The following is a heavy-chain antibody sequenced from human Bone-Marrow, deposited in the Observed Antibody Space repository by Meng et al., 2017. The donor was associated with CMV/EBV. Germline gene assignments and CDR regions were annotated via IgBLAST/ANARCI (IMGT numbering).Heavy chain of an antibody. D-gene: IGHD2-21*01. CDR3: ARDPAYCGGDCGY. V-gene: IGHV1-2*02. CDR2: INPNSGGT. CDR1: GYTFTGYY. J-gene: IGHJ4*02. Sequence: QVQLVEPGAGVKKPGASVKVSCKASGYTFTGYYRHWVRQAPGQGLEWMGWINPNSGGTNYAQKFQGRVTMTRDTSISTAYMELSRLRSDDTAVYYCARDPAYCGGDCGYWGQGTLVTVSS.